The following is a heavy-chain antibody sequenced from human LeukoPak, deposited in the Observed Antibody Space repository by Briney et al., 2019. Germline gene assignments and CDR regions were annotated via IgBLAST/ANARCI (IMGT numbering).Heavy chain of an antibody. V-gene: IGHV3-74*01. CDR3: AKDRPYYMDV. Sequence: SGGSLRLSCAASGFTFSNYWMHWVRQAPGKGLVWVSRINSDGINTSYADSVKGRFTISRDNSKNTLYLQMNSLRAEDTAVYYCAKDRPYYMDVWGKGTAVTVSS. J-gene: IGHJ6*03. CDR2: INSDGINT. CDR1: GFTFSNYW.